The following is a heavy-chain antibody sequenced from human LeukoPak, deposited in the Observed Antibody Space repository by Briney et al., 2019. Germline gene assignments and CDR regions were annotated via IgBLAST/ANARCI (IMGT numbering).Heavy chain of an antibody. CDR3: ARRVCPDYFDY. J-gene: IGHJ4*02. V-gene: IGHV4-38-2*01. CDR1: GYSISSGYY. D-gene: IGHD6-13*01. CDR2: INHGGSN. Sequence: SETLSLSCAVSGYSISSGYYWCWIRPPPGGGLEWIGSINHGGSNYYNPSLKSRVTISRDTAKNQFSLKLSTFTAADTAVYYCARRVCPDYFDYWGQGTLVTVSS.